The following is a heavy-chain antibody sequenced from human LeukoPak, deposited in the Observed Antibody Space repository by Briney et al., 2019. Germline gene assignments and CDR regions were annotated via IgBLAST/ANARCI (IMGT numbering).Heavy chain of an antibody. V-gene: IGHV3-21*01. CDR1: GFTFSSDS. D-gene: IGHD4-17*01. CDR3: ARDGKFGDYGPLSSVLGTYGMDV. Sequence: GGALRLSCAASGFTFSSDSMNWGPRAPGKGVGWVSSISSSSSYRYYEDSVKGRFTISRDNAKNSLYLQLNSLRAADTAVYYCARDGKFGDYGPLSSVLGTYGMDVWGQGTTVTVSS. J-gene: IGHJ6*02. CDR2: ISSSSSYR.